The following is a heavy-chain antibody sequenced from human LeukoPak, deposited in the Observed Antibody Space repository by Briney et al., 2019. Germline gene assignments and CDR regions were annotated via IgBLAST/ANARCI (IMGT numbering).Heavy chain of an antibody. CDR2: INPSSGST. V-gene: IGHV1-46*01. Sequence: GASVKVSCKASGYTFTSYYMHWVRQAPGQGLEWMGIINPSSGSTTYAQKFQGRVTMTRDTSTSTVYMELSSLRSEDTAVFYCARGGSLAAAPHRYYFDYWGQGTPVTVSS. D-gene: IGHD6-19*01. CDR1: GYTFTSYY. J-gene: IGHJ4*02. CDR3: ARGGSLAAAPHRYYFDY.